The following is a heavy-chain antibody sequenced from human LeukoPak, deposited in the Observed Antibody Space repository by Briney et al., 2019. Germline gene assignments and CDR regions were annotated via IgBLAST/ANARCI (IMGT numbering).Heavy chain of an antibody. D-gene: IGHD3-3*01. CDR3: ARGTRYYDFWSRPDNWFDP. Sequence: GGSLRLSCAASGFTFDDYGMNWVRQAPGKGLELVSGINWNGGSTGYADSVKGRFTISRDNAKNSLYLQMNSLRAEDTALYYCARGTRYYDFWSRPDNWFDPWGQGTLVTVSS. J-gene: IGHJ5*02. CDR1: GFTFDDYG. V-gene: IGHV3-20*04. CDR2: INWNGGST.